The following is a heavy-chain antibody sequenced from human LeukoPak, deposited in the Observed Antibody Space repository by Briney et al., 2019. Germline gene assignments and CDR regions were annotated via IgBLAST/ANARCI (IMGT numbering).Heavy chain of an antibody. CDR1: GGSFSGYY. Sequence: SETLSLTCAVYGGSFSGYYWSWIRQPPGKGLEWIGEINHSGSTNYNPSLKSRVTISVDTSKNQFSLNLSSVTAADTAVYYCARGPRADDSSGYPVDYWGQGTLVTVSS. CDR3: ARGPRADDSSGYPVDY. V-gene: IGHV4-34*01. D-gene: IGHD3-22*01. CDR2: INHSGST. J-gene: IGHJ4*02.